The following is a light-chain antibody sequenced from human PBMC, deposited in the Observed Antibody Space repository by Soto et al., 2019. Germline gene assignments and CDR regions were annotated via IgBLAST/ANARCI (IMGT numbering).Light chain of an antibody. J-gene: IGLJ2*01. CDR2: DVT. CDR3: RSYTHSWTQV. Sequence: QSVLTQPASMSGSPGQSITISCIGTSSDVGGHNFVSWYQHHPGEAPKLLIYDVTYRPSGVSSRFSGSKSGNTTSLAISGPQAAEDADYYCRSYTHSWTQVFGGGTKETV. CDR1: SSDVGGHNF. V-gene: IGLV2-14*03.